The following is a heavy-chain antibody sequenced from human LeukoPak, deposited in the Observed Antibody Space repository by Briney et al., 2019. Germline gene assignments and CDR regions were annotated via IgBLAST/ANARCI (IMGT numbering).Heavy chain of an antibody. D-gene: IGHD3-9*01. Sequence: PGGSLRLSCAASGFTFSSYAMSWVRQAPGKGLEWVSAISGSGGSTYYADSVKGRFTISRDNSKNTLYLQMNSLRAEDTAVYYCARLYFDWFGLADYYYMDVWGKGTTVTISS. CDR3: ARLYFDWFGLADYYYMDV. J-gene: IGHJ6*03. V-gene: IGHV3-23*01. CDR1: GFTFSSYA. CDR2: ISGSGGST.